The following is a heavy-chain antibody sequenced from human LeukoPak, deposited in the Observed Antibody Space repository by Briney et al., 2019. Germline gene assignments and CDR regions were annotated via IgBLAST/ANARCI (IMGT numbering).Heavy chain of an antibody. CDR1: GLTFSRYL. Sequence: GGSLRLSCAASGLTFSRYLMSWVRQAPGKGLEWVANINQDGSEKTYVDSVKGRFTISRDNAKNSLYLQMNSLRAEDTAVYYCARRGYYDFWSASSYYYYYYMDVWGKGTTVTVSS. CDR3: ARRGYYDFWSASSYYYYYYMDV. V-gene: IGHV3-7*01. D-gene: IGHD3-3*01. J-gene: IGHJ6*03. CDR2: INQDGSEK.